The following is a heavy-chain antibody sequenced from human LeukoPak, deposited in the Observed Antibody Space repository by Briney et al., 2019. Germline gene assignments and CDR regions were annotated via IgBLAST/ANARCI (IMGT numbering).Heavy chain of an antibody. CDR2: ISYDGSNK. D-gene: IGHD4-17*01. J-gene: IGHJ4*02. Sequence: PGGSLRLSCAASGFTFSSYAMSWVRQAPGKGLEWVAVISYDGSNKYYADSVKGRFTISRDNSKNTLYLQMSSLRAEDTAVYYCATDPNPTVTTSGELDSWGQGTLVTVSS. CDR3: ATDPNPTVTTSGELDS. CDR1: GFTFSSYA. V-gene: IGHV3-30*03.